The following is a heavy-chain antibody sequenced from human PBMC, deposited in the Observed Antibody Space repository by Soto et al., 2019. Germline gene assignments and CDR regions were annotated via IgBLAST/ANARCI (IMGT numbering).Heavy chain of an antibody. J-gene: IGHJ4*02. D-gene: IGHD3-22*01. Sequence: RASVKVSCKASGGTFSSYAISWVRQAPGQGLEWMGGIIPIFGTANYAQKFRGRVTITADKSTSTAYMELSSLRSEDTAVYYCARGYYYPHGFSTLAYWGQGTLVTVSS. CDR2: IIPIFGTA. V-gene: IGHV1-69*06. CDR1: GGTFSSYA. CDR3: ARGYYYPHGFSTLAY.